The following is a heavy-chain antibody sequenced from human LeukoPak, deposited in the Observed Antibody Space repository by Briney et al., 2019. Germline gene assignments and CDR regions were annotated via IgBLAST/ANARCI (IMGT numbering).Heavy chain of an antibody. V-gene: IGHV3-21*01. CDR3: ARARGRTTRH. Sequence: GGTLRLSCAASGFTFSSYSMNWVRQAPGKGLEWVSSISSSSSYIYYADSVKGRFTISRDNAKNSLYLQMNSLRAEDTAVYYCARARGRTTRHWGQGTLVTVSS. D-gene: IGHD2/OR15-2a*01. CDR2: ISSSSSYI. CDR1: GFTFSSYS. J-gene: IGHJ4*02.